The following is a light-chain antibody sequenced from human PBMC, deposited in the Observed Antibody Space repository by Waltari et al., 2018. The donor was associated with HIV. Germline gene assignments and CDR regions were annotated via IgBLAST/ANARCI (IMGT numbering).Light chain of an antibody. CDR2: FDS. V-gene: IGLV3-21*04. CDR1: NIGSYS. J-gene: IGLJ2*01. CDR3: QVWHSSSDPVV. Sequence: SYVLTQPPSVSVAPGKTARIACGGNNIGSYSVHWYQQKPGQAPVLVLYFDSDRPSGIPERFSGSNSGNTATLTISRVEAGDEADYYCQVWHSSSDPVVFGGGTKLTVL.